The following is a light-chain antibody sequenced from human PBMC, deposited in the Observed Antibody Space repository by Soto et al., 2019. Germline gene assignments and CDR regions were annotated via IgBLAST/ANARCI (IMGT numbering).Light chain of an antibody. CDR3: SSYTSSSTLVV. J-gene: IGLJ2*01. V-gene: IGLV2-14*01. CDR2: EVS. Sequence: QSALTQPASVSGSPGQSITISCTGTSSDVGGYNYVSWYQQHPGKAPKLMIYEVSNRPSGVSNRFSGSKSGNTASLTISGLQAEDEAAYYCSSYTSSSTLVVFGGGTKLTVL. CDR1: SSDVGGYNY.